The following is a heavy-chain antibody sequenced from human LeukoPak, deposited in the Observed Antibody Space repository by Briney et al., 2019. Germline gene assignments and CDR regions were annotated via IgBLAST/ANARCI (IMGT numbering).Heavy chain of an antibody. CDR3: AKNMNYFDSG. V-gene: IGHV3-30-3*02. Sequence: GGSLRLSCAASGFPFSSYAMHWVRQAPGKGLEWVAVISYDGSDKYYADSVKGRFTISRDNSKNTLYLQMNSLRAEDTAVYYCAKNMNYFDSGWGQGTLVTVSS. CDR2: ISYDGSDK. D-gene: IGHD3-10*01. J-gene: IGHJ4*02. CDR1: GFPFSSYA.